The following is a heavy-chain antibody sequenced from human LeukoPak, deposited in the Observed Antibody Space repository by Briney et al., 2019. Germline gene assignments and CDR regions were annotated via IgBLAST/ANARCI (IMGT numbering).Heavy chain of an antibody. D-gene: IGHD2-2*02. J-gene: IGHJ4*02. V-gene: IGHV4-59*01. CDR2: IYYSGST. CDR3: ARGGHCSSTSCYTLFDY. Sequence: SETLSLTCTVSGGSISSYYWSWIRQPPGKGLEWIGYIYYSGSTNYNPSLKSRVTISVDTSKNQFSLKLSSVTAADTAVYYCARGGHCSSTSCYTLFDYWGQGTLVTVSS. CDR1: GGSISSYY.